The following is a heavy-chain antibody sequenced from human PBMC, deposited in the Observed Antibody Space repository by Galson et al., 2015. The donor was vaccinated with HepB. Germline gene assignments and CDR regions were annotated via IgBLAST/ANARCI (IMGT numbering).Heavy chain of an antibody. V-gene: IGHV1-8*01. Sequence: SVKVSCKASGSTFTSYDINWVRQATGQGLEWMGWMNPKSGNTGYAQKFQGRVTMTRNTAVTTAYMELSSLTSEDTAMYYCARTNGDLDYWGQGTLVTVSS. D-gene: IGHD4-17*01. CDR2: MNPKSGNT. J-gene: IGHJ4*02. CDR1: GSTFTSYD. CDR3: ARTNGDLDY.